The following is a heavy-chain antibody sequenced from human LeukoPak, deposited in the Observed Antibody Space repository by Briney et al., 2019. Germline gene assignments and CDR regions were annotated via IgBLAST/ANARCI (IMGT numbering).Heavy chain of an antibody. J-gene: IGHJ4*02. V-gene: IGHV3-21*01. Sequence: GGSLRLSCAASGFTFSSYKMNWVRQAPGEGLEWVSSISSSSSYIYYADSVKGRFTISRDNAKNSLSLQMNSLRADDTAVYYCATESVELATIPLGYWGQGTLVTVSS. CDR2: ISSSSSYI. D-gene: IGHD5-24*01. CDR3: ATESVELATIPLGY. CDR1: GFTFSSYK.